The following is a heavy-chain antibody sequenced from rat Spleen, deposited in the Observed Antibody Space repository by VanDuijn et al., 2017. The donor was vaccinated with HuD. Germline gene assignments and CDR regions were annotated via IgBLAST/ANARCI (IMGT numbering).Heavy chain of an antibody. CDR2: ISTSGSRT. CDR3: ARPTTGSYSYYFDY. J-gene: IGHJ2*01. Sequence: EVQLVESGGGLVQPGRSLKLSCAASGFTFSNSYMAWVRQAPKKGLEWVAIISTSGSRTYYPDSVKGRFTISRDNAKSSLYLQMNSLKSEDTATYYCARPTTGSYSYYFDYWGQGVMVTVSS. CDR1: GFTFSNSY. D-gene: IGHD1-1*01. V-gene: IGHV5-25*01.